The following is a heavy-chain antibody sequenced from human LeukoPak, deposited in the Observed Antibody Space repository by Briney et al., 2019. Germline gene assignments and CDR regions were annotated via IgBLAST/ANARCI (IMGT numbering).Heavy chain of an antibody. CDR1: GFTFSSYA. Sequence: GGSLRLSCSASGFTFSSYAMHWVRQAPGKGLEYVSAIRTNGVSTYYADSVKGRFTISRDNSKNTLYLQMSSLRAEDTAMYYCAKDKSIAVANTSDYFDYWGRGTLVTVSS. J-gene: IGHJ4*02. CDR2: IRTNGVST. CDR3: AKDKSIAVANTSDYFDY. D-gene: IGHD6-19*01. V-gene: IGHV3-64D*06.